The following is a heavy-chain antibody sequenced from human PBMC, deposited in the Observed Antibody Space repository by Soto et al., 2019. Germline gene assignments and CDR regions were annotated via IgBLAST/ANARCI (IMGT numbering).Heavy chain of an antibody. V-gene: IGHV4-59*01. Sequence: SETLSLTCTVSGGSISSYYWRWIRQPPGKGLEWIGYIYYSGSTNYNPSLKSRVTISVDTSKNQFSLKLSSVTAADTAVYYCARRTFVTVGYCSGGSCYSDYFDYWGQGTLVTVSS. CDR3: ARRTFVTVGYCSGGSCYSDYFDY. D-gene: IGHD2-15*01. J-gene: IGHJ4*02. CDR1: GGSISSYY. CDR2: IYYSGST.